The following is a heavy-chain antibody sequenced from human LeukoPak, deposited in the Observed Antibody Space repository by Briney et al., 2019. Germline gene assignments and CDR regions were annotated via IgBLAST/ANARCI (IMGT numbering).Heavy chain of an antibody. D-gene: IGHD2-15*01. J-gene: IGHJ4*02. CDR1: GFTFSSYW. CDR3: GRVSESLVNGGVSWSFDN. Sequence: GGSLRLACAASGFTFSSYWMSWVRQAPGKGLEWVANIKQDGSEKYYVDSVKGRFTISRDNAKNLLYLQMNSLRAEDTAVYYCGRVSESLVNGGVSWSFDNWGQGTLVTVSS. CDR2: IKQDGSEK. V-gene: IGHV3-7*03.